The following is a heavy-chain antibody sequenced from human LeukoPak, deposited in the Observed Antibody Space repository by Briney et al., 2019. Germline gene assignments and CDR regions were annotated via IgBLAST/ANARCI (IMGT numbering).Heavy chain of an antibody. CDR1: GFIFSSYS. V-gene: IGHV3-21*01. CDR2: MSSSSSYI. Sequence: NPGGSLRLSCAASGFIFSSYSMDWVRQAPGKGLERVSSMSSSSSYIYYADSLKGRFTISRDNAKNSLYLQMNSLRAEDTAVYFRASSTSRAGGPGGHSFDYWGQGTLVTVSS. J-gene: IGHJ4*02. D-gene: IGHD2-2*01. CDR3: ASSTSRAGGPGGHSFDY.